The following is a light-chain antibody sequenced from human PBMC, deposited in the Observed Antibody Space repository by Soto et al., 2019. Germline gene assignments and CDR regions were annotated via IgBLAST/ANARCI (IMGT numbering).Light chain of an antibody. CDR1: QGISSW. CDR2: KAS. CDR3: QQYNSYPYT. J-gene: IGKJ5*01. V-gene: IGKV1-5*03. Sequence: DIQMTQSPSSLSASVGYRVTITCRASQGISSWLAWYQQKPGKAPKLLIYKASSLESGVPSRFSGSGSGTEFTLTISSLQPDDFAAYYCQQYNSYPYTFGQGTRLEIK.